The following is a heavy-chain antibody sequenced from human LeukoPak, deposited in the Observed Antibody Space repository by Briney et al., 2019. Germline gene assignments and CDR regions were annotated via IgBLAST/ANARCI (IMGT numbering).Heavy chain of an antibody. J-gene: IGHJ4*02. CDR2: ISSSGTNI. V-gene: IGHV3-48*03. D-gene: IGHD3-3*01. CDR1: GFTFSSYA. CDR3: TKVSKIFGVVVHEIDY. Sequence: PGGSLRLSCAASGFTFSSYAMQWVRQAPGKGLEFVSYISSSGTNIHYADSVKGRFTVSRDNSKNTLYLQMSSLRVEDTAVYYCTKVSKIFGVVVHEIDYWGQGTLVTVSS.